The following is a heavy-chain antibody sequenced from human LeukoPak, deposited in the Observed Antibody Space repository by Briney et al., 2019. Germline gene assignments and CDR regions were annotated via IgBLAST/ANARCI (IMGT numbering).Heavy chain of an antibody. J-gene: IGHJ6*03. V-gene: IGHV4-34*01. CDR1: GGSFSGYY. CDR3: AKTGYCSGGSCYLPYYYYYMDV. Sequence: SETLSLTCAVYGGSFSGYYWSWIRQPPGKGLEWIEEINHSGSTNYNPSLKSRVTISVDTSKNQFPLKLSSVTAADTAVYYCAKTGYCSGGSCYLPYYYYYMDVWGKGTTVTISS. D-gene: IGHD2-15*01. CDR2: INHSGST.